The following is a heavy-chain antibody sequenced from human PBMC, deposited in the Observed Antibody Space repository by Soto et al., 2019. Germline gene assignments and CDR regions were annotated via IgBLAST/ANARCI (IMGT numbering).Heavy chain of an antibody. Sequence: XGSLRLSCATAGVTFSSYPIHWVRQAPGKGPVWVSRITEDGSGTTYADSVKGRFTVTRDNAKNTMYLQMSGLGAEDTAVYHCVRGTNGWRGMDYWGQGTLVTVSS. CDR1: GVTFSSYP. V-gene: IGHV3-74*01. CDR2: ITEDGSGT. CDR3: VRGTNGWRGMDY. D-gene: IGHD2-8*01. J-gene: IGHJ4*02.